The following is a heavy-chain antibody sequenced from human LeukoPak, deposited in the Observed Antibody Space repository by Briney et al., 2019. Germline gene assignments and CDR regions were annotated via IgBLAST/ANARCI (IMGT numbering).Heavy chain of an antibody. CDR3: ARGAEGHNYGELDS. V-gene: IGHV3-74*01. CDR2: IHYDGTYT. D-gene: IGHD5-18*01. Sequence: GGSLRLSCAASGFTFSTYWMHWVRQIPGKGLVWLSRIHYDGTYTTYVDSARGRFTISRDNTKSTLYLQMSSLRADDTAVYYCARGAEGHNYGELDSWGQGTLVTVSS. J-gene: IGHJ5*01. CDR1: GFTFSTYW.